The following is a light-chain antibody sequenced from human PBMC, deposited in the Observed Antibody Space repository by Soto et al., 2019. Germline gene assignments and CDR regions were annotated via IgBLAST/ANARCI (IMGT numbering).Light chain of an antibody. CDR1: QSVLYSSNNKNY. CDR2: WAS. J-gene: IGKJ1*01. CDR3: QQYYTTPWT. V-gene: IGKV4-1*01. Sequence: DIVMTQSPDSLAVSLGERATINCKSSQSVLYSSNNKNYLAWYQQKSGQPPKALIYWASTRESGVPDRFSGSGSGTDFTLTISSLQAEDVAVYYCQQYYTTPWTFGQGTKVEIK.